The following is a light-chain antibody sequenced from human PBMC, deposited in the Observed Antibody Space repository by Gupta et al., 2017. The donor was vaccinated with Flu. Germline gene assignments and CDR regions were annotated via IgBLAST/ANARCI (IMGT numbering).Light chain of an antibody. CDR2: KAS. J-gene: IGKJ2*01. CDR1: KRIRSW. CDR3: QQYNSYPYT. Sequence: DIHMTQSPSTLSASVGDRVTITCRASKRIRSWLAWYQQKPGKAPKLLIYKASSLESGVPSRFSGSGSGTEFTLPISSRQPDDFATYYCQQYNSYPYTFGQGTKLEIK. V-gene: IGKV1-5*03.